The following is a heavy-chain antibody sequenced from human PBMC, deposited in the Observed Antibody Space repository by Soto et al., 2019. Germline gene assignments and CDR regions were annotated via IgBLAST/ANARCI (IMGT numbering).Heavy chain of an antibody. D-gene: IGHD4-17*01. V-gene: IGHV3-74*01. J-gene: IGHJ4*02. CDR2: INPDGRTI. CDR1: AFSFSTSW. Sequence: PGGSLRLSCAASAFSFSTSWMHWVRQAPGEGLVWVSRINPDGRTINYADSVKGRFTISRDNAKNTLYLQMNILRVEDTAVYYCVTPGDHAQNWGQGTLVTVSS. CDR3: VTPGDHAQN.